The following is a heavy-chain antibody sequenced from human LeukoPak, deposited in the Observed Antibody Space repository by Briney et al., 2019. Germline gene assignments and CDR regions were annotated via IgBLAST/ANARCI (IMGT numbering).Heavy chain of an antibody. CDR2: IYYSGST. Sequence: PSQTLSLTCTVSGGSISSGDNYWSWIRQPPGKGLEWIGYIYYSGSTYYNPSLKSRVTISVDTPKNQFSLKLNSVTAADTAVYYCARGDLYSSSWYNWGQGTLVTVSS. J-gene: IGHJ4*02. CDR1: GGSISSGDNY. V-gene: IGHV4-30-4*08. D-gene: IGHD6-13*01. CDR3: ARGDLYSSSWYN.